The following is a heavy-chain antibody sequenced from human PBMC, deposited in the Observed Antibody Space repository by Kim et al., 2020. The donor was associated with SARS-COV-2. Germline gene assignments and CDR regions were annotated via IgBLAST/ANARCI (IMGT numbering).Heavy chain of an antibody. V-gene: IGHV3-21*01. CDR2: ITISSTHI. J-gene: IGHJ4*02. Sequence: GGSLRLSCAASGFTFNTYTMDWVRQAPGKGLEWVSSITISSTHIYYADSVKGRFTISRDNARNSVYLQMDSLRVDDTAIYCARGWFGQVGDYWGQGTRVTVSS. D-gene: IGHD3-10*01. CDR3: ARGWFGQVGDY. CDR1: GFTFNTYT.